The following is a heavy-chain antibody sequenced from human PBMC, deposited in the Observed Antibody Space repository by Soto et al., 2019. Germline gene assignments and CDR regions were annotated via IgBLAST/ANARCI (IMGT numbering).Heavy chain of an antibody. Sequence: QVQLQESGPGLVKPSGTLSLTCAVSGGSISSSNWWSWFRQPPGKGLEWIGEIYHSGSTNYNPSHKSRVTISVDKSKNQFSLKLSSVTAADTAVYYCARDATYGGNSHPALDAFDIWGQGTMVTVSS. CDR3: ARDATYGGNSHPALDAFDI. CDR2: IYHSGST. CDR1: GGSISSSNW. J-gene: IGHJ3*02. D-gene: IGHD4-17*01. V-gene: IGHV4-4*02.